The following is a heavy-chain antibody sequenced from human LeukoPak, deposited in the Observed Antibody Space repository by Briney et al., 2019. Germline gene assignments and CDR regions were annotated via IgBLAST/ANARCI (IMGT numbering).Heavy chain of an antibody. CDR3: AKDDSSGYYSNGVAFDI. Sequence: GGSLRLSCAASGFTFSSFAMNWVRQALGKGLEWVSGISGSGAGGSTYYADSVMGRFTISRDNSTNTLYLQMNSLRAEDTALYYCAKDDSSGYYSNGVAFDIWGQGTMVTVSS. D-gene: IGHD3-22*01. J-gene: IGHJ3*02. V-gene: IGHV3-23*01. CDR1: GFTFSSFA. CDR2: ISGSGAGGST.